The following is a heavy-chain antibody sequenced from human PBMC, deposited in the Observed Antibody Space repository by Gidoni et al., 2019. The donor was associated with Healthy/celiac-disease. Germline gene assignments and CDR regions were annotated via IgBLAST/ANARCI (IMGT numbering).Heavy chain of an antibody. V-gene: IGHV3-72*01. CDR3: ARVDDYDFWSGSLDY. CDR1: GFTFSDHY. J-gene: IGHJ4*02. CDR2: TRNKANSYTT. D-gene: IGHD3-3*01. Sequence: EVQLVESGGGLVQPGGSLRLSCAASGFTFSDHYMDWVRQAPGKGLEWVGRTRNKANSYTTEYAASVKGRFTISRDDSKNSLYLQMNSLKTEDTAVYYCARVDDYDFWSGSLDYWGQGTLVTVSS.